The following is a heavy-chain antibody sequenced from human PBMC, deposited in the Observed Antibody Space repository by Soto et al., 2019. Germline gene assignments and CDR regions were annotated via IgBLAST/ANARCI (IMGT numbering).Heavy chain of an antibody. CDR3: ASPLYSNDETVASPLDY. V-gene: IGHV3-21*01. D-gene: IGHD4-4*01. J-gene: IGHJ4*02. CDR2: MSTSGSYI. Sequence: GGSLRLSCVASGLTFSSYTMIWVRQAPGRGLEWVSSMSTSGSYIYYADSVKGRFIISRDNAKNSLYLQMNSLRAEDTAVYYCASPLYSNDETVASPLDYWGQGTLVTVSS. CDR1: GLTFSSYT.